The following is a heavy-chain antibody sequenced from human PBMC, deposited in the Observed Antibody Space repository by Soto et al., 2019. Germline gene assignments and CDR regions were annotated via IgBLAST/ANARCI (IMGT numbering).Heavy chain of an antibody. D-gene: IGHD1-1*01. J-gene: IGHJ2*01. CDR3: AKGYVNCWYFDL. CDR2: ISPYNGNT. CDR1: GYTFTSYG. Sequence: QVQLVQSGAEVKKPGASVKFSCKASGYTFTSYGVGWLRQAPGQRLEYMGWISPYNGNTNYAQKLQGRVTMTTDTSANTAYMELTSLRSDDTAVYFGAKGYVNCWYFDLWGRGTLITVSS. V-gene: IGHV1-18*01.